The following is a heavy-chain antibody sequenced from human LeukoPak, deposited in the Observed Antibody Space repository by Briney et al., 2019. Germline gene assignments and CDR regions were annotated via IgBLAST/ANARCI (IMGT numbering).Heavy chain of an antibody. J-gene: IGHJ4*02. D-gene: IGHD3-22*01. CDR3: ARDGRPGWGHTSGFLDY. CDR2: IYCSGST. CDR1: GGSISSGGYY. Sequence: SQTLSLTCTVSGGSISSGGYYWSWIRQHPGKGLEWIGYIYCSGSTYYNPSLKSRVTISVDTSKNQFSLKLSSVTAADTAVYYCARDGRPGWGHTSGFLDYWGQGTLVTVSS. V-gene: IGHV4-31*03.